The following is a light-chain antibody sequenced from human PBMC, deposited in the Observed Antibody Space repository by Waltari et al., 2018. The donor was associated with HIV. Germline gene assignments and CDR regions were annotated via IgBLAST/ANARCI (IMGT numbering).Light chain of an antibody. CDR3: HHRSTLPRT. Sequence: EVVSTQSPATLSLSPGVRLTLSCRASASVSSSLAWYQHKPRQAPRLRIYDASNSATGIPAMFSGSGSGTDVTLTISSLEPEDFAVYYGHHRSTLPRTLGGGTKVEI. CDR1: ASVSSS. J-gene: IGKJ4*01. CDR2: DAS. V-gene: IGKV3-11*01.